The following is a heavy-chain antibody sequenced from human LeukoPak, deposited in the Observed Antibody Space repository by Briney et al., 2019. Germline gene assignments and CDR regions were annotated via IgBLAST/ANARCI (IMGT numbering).Heavy chain of an antibody. V-gene: IGHV7-4-1*02. CDR3: ARGGPFDS. CDR1: GYTFSGSF. CDR2: INTNTGNP. Sequence: ASVRVSCTAPGYTFSGSFMHWVRQAPGQGLEWMGWINTNTGNPTYAQGFTGRFVFSLDTSVTTAYLQISSLKAEDTAVYYCARGGPFDSWGQGTLVTVSS. D-gene: IGHD3-16*01. J-gene: IGHJ4*02.